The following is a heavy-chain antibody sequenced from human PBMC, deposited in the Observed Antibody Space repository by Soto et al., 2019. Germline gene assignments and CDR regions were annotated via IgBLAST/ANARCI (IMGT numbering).Heavy chain of an antibody. Sequence: QVQLVQSGAEVKKPGSSVKVSCKASGGTFSSYAISWVRQAPGQGLEWMGGIIPIFGTANYAQKFQGRVTITADESTSTAYMELSSLRSEDTAVYYCASLYCSGGSCKNWFDPWGQGTLVTVSS. CDR1: GGTFSSYA. CDR2: IIPIFGTA. J-gene: IGHJ5*02. CDR3: ASLYCSGGSCKNWFDP. D-gene: IGHD2-15*01. V-gene: IGHV1-69*01.